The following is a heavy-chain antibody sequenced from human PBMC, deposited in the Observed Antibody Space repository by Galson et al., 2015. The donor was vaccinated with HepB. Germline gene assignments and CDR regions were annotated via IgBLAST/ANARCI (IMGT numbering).Heavy chain of an antibody. Sequence: SLRLSCADPGFTFSSSGLHGVRQAPGKGLEYVSAISTSGDSTYYADSVKGRFTISRDNSKNTLYLQMSILRPEDTAVYYCVKDRGLPAALGDWGQGTLVTVSS. J-gene: IGHJ4*02. CDR1: GFTFSSSG. V-gene: IGHV3-64D*06. D-gene: IGHD2-2*01. CDR3: VKDRGLPAALGD. CDR2: ISTSGDST.